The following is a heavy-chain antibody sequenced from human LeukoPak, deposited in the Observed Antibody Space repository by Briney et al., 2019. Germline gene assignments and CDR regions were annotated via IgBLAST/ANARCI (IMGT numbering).Heavy chain of an antibody. Sequence: SETLCLTCTVSGGSISRSSYYWGWIRQPPGKGLEWIGSIYYSGSTYYNPSLKSRVTISVDTSKNQFSLKLSSVTAADTAVYYCARRRSGSYYRYWGQGTLVTVSS. J-gene: IGHJ4*02. V-gene: IGHV4-39*01. CDR2: IYYSGST. CDR1: GGSISRSSYY. CDR3: ARRRSGSYYRY. D-gene: IGHD1-26*01.